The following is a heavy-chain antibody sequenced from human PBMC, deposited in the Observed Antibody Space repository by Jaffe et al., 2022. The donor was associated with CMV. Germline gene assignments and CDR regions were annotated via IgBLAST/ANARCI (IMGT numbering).Heavy chain of an antibody. D-gene: IGHD6-19*01. CDR3: ARYQRLGGYNFYIDV. CDR1: IGSISNYY. J-gene: IGHJ6*03. CDR2: IHVSGST. V-gene: IGHV4-59*01. Sequence: QVQLQESGPGLVKPSETLSLTCTVSIGSISNYYWSWIRQSPGTGLEWIGYIHVSGSTNYNPSLKSRLTLSVDTSKNQFSLNLRSLTAADTAIYYCARYQRLGGYNFYIDVWGKGTTVTVSS.